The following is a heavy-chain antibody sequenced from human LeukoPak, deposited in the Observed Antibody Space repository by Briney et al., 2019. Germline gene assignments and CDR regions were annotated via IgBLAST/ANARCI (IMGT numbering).Heavy chain of an antibody. CDR3: AGGSSDYFFDY. D-gene: IGHD6-25*01. J-gene: IGHJ4*02. Sequence: ASVKVSCKASGYTFTTYYMHWVRQAPGQGPEWMGWINPSSGGTNPAQKLQGRVAMTRDTSISTVYIKLKRLTSDDTAVYYWAGGSSDYFFDYWGQGVLVTVSS. CDR2: INPSSGGT. CDR1: GYTFTTYY. V-gene: IGHV1-2*02.